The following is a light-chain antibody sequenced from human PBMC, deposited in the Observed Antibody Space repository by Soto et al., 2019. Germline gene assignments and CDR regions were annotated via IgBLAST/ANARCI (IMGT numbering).Light chain of an antibody. V-gene: IGKV1-5*01. Sequence: DIQMTQSPSTLSASVGDRVSITCRTSQSITTWLAWYQQKPGKAPKVLIYDASSWERGVPSRFSGSGSETEFTLTINSLQPDDFATYYCLQYHSYYTFGQGTKLEMK. J-gene: IGKJ2*01. CDR2: DAS. CDR3: LQYHSYYT. CDR1: QSITTW.